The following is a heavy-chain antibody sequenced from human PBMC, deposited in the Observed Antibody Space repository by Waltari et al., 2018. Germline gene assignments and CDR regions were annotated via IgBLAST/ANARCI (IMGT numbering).Heavy chain of an antibody. V-gene: IGHV1-69*01. J-gene: IGHJ6*02. Sequence: QVQLVQSGAEVKKPGSSVKVSCKASGGTFSSYAISWVRQAPGQGLEWMGGIIPIFGTANYAQKVQGRVTITADESTSTAYMELSSLRSEDTAVYYCARESYLNYDFWSGYCGMDVWGQGTTVTVSS. CDR1: GGTFSSYA. CDR2: IIPIFGTA. CDR3: ARESYLNYDFWSGYCGMDV. D-gene: IGHD3-3*01.